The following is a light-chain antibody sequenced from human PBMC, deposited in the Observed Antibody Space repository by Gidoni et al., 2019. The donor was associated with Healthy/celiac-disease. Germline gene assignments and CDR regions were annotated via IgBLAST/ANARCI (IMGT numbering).Light chain of an antibody. Sequence: DIQLLQYPSFLSASVGDRVTITCRASQGISSYLAWYQQKPGKAPKLLIYAASTLQSGVPSRFSGSGSGTEFSLTISSLQPEDFATYYCQRLNSYPLTFGPGTKVDIK. V-gene: IGKV1-9*01. CDR2: AAS. CDR3: QRLNSYPLT. CDR1: QGISSY. J-gene: IGKJ3*01.